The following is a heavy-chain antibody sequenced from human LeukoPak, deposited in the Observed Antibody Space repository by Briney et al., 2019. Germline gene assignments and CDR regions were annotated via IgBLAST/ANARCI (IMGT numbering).Heavy chain of an antibody. CDR2: INHSGST. V-gene: IGHV4-34*10. CDR3: ASGGRDSGSYGY. CDR1: GGSFSGYL. J-gene: IGHJ4*02. Sequence: PSETLSLTCVVSGGSFSGYLWSWIRQSPGKGLEWIGEINHSGSTDYNPSLKSRVTMSVDTSKNQFSLKLSSVTAADTAVYYCASGGRDSGSYGYWGQGTLVTVSS. D-gene: IGHD1-26*01.